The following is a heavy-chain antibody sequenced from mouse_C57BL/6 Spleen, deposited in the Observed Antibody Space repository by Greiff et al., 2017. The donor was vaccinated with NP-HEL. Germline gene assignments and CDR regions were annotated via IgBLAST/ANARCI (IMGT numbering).Heavy chain of an antibody. CDR1: GYTFTSYW. CDR2: IDPSDSYT. Sequence: QVQLQQPGAELVMPGASVKLSCKASGYTFTSYWMHWVKQRPGQGLEWIGEIDPSDSYTNYNQKFKGKSTLTVDKSSSTAYMQLSSLTAEDSAVYYCARVPGDAMDDWGQGTSVTVSS. CDR3: ARVPGDAMDD. V-gene: IGHV1-69*01. J-gene: IGHJ4*01.